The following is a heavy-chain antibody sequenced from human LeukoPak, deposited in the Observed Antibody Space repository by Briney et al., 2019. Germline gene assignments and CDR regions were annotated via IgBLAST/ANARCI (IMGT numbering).Heavy chain of an antibody. CDR2: ISYDGSNK. V-gene: IGHV3-30*04. CDR3: ARGSGYLETFDY. CDR1: GFTFSSYA. Sequence: GGSLRLSCAASGFTFSSYAMHWVRQAPGKGLEWVAVISYDGSNKYYADSVKGRFTISRDNSRNTLYLQMNSVRAEDTAVYYCARGSGYLETFDYWGQGTLVTVSS. D-gene: IGHD3-22*01. J-gene: IGHJ4*02.